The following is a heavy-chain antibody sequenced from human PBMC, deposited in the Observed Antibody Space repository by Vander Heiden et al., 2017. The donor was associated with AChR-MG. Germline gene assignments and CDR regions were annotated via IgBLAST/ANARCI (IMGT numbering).Heavy chain of an antibody. CDR1: GFTVSSYA. CDR3: ARGRYYYDSSGYYSENY. V-gene: IGHV3-30-3*01. D-gene: IGHD3-22*01. J-gene: IGHJ4*02. CDR2: ISYDGSNK. Sequence: QVQLVESGGGVVKPGSSLRLSCAAPGFTVSSYAMHWVRQAPGKGLEWVAVISYDGSNKYYADSVKGRFTISRDNSKNTLYLQMNSLRAEDTAVYYCARGRYYYDSSGYYSENYWGQGTLVTVSS.